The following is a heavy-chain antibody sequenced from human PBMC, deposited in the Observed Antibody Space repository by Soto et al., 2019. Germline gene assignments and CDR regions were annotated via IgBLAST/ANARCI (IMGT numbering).Heavy chain of an antibody. V-gene: IGHV1-46*01. Sequence: QVHLEQSGAEVKRPGASVKVSCKASGYPFSNYYLHWVRQAPGQRLELLGIINPSGGTTGYPQRFKDRVPMTMDTSTSTVYMALTSMRTDDTAIYYGAREPRAHECFDYWGPRTLVTVS. CDR3: AREPRAHECFDY. D-gene: IGHD1-26*01. CDR1: GYPFSNYY. J-gene: IGHJ4*02. CDR2: INPSGGTT.